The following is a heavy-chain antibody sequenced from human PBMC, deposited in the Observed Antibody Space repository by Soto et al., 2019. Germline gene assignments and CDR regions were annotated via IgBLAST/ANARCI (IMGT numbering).Heavy chain of an antibody. V-gene: IGHV5-51*01. D-gene: IGHD6-19*01. J-gene: IGHJ4*02. CDR3: ATQHPLDSSGWYN. CDR2: IYPGDSET. CDR1: GYSFTNFW. Sequence: GESLKISCKASGYSFTNFWLGWVRQMPGKGLEWLGIIYPGDSETRYSPSFQGQVTISADKSISTAYLQWSSLKASDTAIYYCATQHPLDSSGWYNWGQGTLVTVSS.